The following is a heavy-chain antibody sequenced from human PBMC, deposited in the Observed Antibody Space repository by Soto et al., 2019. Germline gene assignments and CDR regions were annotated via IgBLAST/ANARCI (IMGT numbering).Heavy chain of an antibody. Sequence: SETLSLTCTVSGGSISSYYWSWIRQPPGKGLEWIGYIYYSGSTNYNPSLKSRVTISVDTSKNQFSLKLSSVTAADTAVYYCARDDPSTVTYSSSSGGYDYWGQGTLVTVYS. CDR3: ARDDPSTVTYSSSSGGYDY. V-gene: IGHV4-59*01. CDR2: IYYSGST. CDR1: GGSISSYY. J-gene: IGHJ4*02. D-gene: IGHD6-6*01.